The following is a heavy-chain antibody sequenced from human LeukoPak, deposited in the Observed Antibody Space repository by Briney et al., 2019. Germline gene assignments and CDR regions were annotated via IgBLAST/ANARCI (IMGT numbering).Heavy chain of an antibody. CDR2: IFYSGST. D-gene: IGHD5/OR15-5a*01. Sequence: PSQTLSLTCAVSGGSISSGAYYWSWIRQHPGKGLEWIGYIFYSGSTYYNPSLKSRVAISVDTSTHQFSLKLSSVTAADTAVYYCARHADPIYDAFDVWGQGTMVTVSS. J-gene: IGHJ3*01. CDR3: ARHADPIYDAFDV. CDR1: GGSISSGAYY. V-gene: IGHV4-31*11.